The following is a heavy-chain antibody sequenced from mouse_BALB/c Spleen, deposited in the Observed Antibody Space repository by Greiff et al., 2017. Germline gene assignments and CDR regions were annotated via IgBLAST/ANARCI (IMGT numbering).Heavy chain of an antibody. J-gene: IGHJ2*01. V-gene: IGHV5-6-3*01. CDR1: GFTFSSYG. Sequence: EVKLMESGGGLVQPGGSLKLSCAASGFTFSSYGMSWVRQTPDKRLELVATINSNGGSTYYPDSVNGRFTISRDNAKNTLYLQMSSLKSEDTAMYYCARDRTTADYWGQGTTLTVSS. CDR2: INSNGGST. CDR3: ARDRTTADY. D-gene: IGHD1-2*01.